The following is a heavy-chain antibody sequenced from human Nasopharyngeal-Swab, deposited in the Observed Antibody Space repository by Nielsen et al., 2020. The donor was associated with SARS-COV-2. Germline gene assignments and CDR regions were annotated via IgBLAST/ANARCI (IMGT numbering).Heavy chain of an antibody. J-gene: IGHJ6*02. D-gene: IGHD4-23*01. CDR2: ISSSGSTI. CDR3: ARDRHGDDSRNYYYGMDV. V-gene: IGHV3-11*01. CDR1: GFTFSDYY. Sequence: LTCAASGFTFSDYYMSWILQAPGKGLEWVSYISSSGSTIYYADSVKGRFTISRDNAKKSLYLQMNSLRAEDTAVYYCARDRHGDDSRNYYYGMDVWGQGTTVAVSS.